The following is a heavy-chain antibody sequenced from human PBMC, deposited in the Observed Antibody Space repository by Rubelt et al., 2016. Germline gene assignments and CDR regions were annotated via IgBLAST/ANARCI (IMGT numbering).Heavy chain of an antibody. CDR2: VSHSGST. D-gene: IGHD2-8*01. J-gene: IGHJ2*01. V-gene: IGHV4-34*01. CDR3: ARRQWVWYFDL. Sequence: QVQLQQWGAGLLKPSETLSLTCAVYDGSLSGYFWSWIRQPPGKGLEWIGEVSHSGSTNYNPSLKSRVTISIDTSKNQFSLNLRSVTAADTAVYYWARRQWVWYFDLWGRGTLVTVSS. CDR1: DGSLSGYF.